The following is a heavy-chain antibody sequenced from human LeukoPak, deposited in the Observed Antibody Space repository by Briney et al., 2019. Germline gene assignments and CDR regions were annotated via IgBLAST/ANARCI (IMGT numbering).Heavy chain of an antibody. CDR3: ARVSSAAADVYFDY. V-gene: IGHV4-39*07. J-gene: IGHJ4*02. D-gene: IGHD6-13*01. CDR1: GGSISSSSCY. CDR2: IYYSGST. Sequence: SETLSLTCTVSGGSISSSSCYWGWIRQPPGKGLEWIGSIYYSGSTYYNPSLKSRVTISVDTSKNQFSLKLSSVTAADTAVYYCARVSSAAADVYFDYWGQGTLVTVSS.